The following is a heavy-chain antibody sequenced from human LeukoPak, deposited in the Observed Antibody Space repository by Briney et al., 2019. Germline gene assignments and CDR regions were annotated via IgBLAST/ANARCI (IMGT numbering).Heavy chain of an antibody. CDR3: ARVIAAAGYYYYYGMDV. V-gene: IGHV4-34*01. CDR2: INHSGST. D-gene: IGHD6-13*01. CDR1: GGSFSGYY. Sequence: SETLSLTCAVYGGSFSGYYWSWIRQPPGKGLEWIGEINHSGSTNYNPSLKSRVTISVDTSKNQFSLKLSSVTAADTAVYYCARVIAAAGYYYYYGMDVWGQGTTVTVSS. J-gene: IGHJ6*02.